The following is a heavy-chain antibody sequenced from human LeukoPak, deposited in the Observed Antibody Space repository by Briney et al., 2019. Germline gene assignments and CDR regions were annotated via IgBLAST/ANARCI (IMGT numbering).Heavy chain of an antibody. CDR1: DFSFITYA. V-gene: IGHV3-23*01. D-gene: IGHD3-10*02. CDR3: AELGITMIGGV. CDR2: ISGSGGST. J-gene: IGHJ6*04. Sequence: GGSLRLPCAASDFSFITYAMSWVRQAPGKGLEWVSAISGSGGSTYYADSVKGRFTISRDNAKNSLYLQMNSLRAEDTAVYYCAELGITMIGGVWGKGTTVTISS.